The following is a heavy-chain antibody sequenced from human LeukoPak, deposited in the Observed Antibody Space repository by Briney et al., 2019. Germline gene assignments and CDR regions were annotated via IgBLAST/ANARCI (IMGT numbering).Heavy chain of an antibody. CDR3: ARGRANWDYDFDY. Sequence: PSETLSPTCAVHGPSFVGRHWSWIRQPPGKGLEWLGEASHAGVTNYNPSLKSRVSISVDTSKDQFSLNLASVTAADTAIYYCARGRANWDYDFDYWGPGTLVTVSS. V-gene: IGHV4-34*01. J-gene: IGHJ4*02. CDR1: GPSFVGRH. CDR2: ASHAGVT. D-gene: IGHD1-7*01.